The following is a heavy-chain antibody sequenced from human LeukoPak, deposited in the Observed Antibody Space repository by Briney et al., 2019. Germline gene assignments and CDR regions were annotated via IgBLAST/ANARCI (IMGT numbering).Heavy chain of an antibody. D-gene: IGHD7-27*01. CDR2: GVYPEST. Sequence: SETLSLTCSVSGASVISGPHYWSWIRQPPGKGLDWIGYGVYPESTNYNPSLKSRVTIFVDTSKRQFSLQLRSVTAADTAIYYCARDNWGSLDYWGQGILVTVSS. CDR1: GASVISGPHY. CDR3: ARDNWGSLDY. J-gene: IGHJ4*02. V-gene: IGHV4-61*01.